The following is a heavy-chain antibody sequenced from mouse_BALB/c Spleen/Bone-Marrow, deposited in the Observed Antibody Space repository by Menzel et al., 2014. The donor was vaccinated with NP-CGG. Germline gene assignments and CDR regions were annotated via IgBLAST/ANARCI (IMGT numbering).Heavy chain of an antibody. V-gene: IGHV1-9*01. CDR3: ARWGYGSSYMGYFDV. CDR2: ILPGSGST. J-gene: IGHJ1*01. Sequence: QVQLKEFGAELMKPGASVKISCKATGYTFSRYWIEWVKQRPGHGLEWIGEILPGSGSTNYNEKFKGKATFTADTSSNTAYMQLSSLTSEDSAVYYCARWGYGSSYMGYFDVWGAGTTVTVSS. CDR1: GYTFSRYW. D-gene: IGHD1-1*01.